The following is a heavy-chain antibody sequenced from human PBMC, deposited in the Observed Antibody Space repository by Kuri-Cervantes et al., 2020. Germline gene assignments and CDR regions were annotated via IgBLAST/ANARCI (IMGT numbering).Heavy chain of an antibody. Sequence: LSLTCAASGFTFSSYGMHWVRQAPGKGLEWVAVIWYDGSNKYYADSVKGRFTISRDNAENSLYLQVNSLRAEDTAVYFCARARIAAAGTGAFDIWGQGTMVTVSS. CDR3: ARARIAAAGTGAFDI. J-gene: IGHJ3*02. CDR2: IWYDGSNK. CDR1: GFTFSSYG. V-gene: IGHV3-33*01. D-gene: IGHD6-13*01.